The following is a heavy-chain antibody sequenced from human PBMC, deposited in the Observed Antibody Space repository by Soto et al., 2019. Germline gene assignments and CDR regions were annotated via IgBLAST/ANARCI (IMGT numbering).Heavy chain of an antibody. D-gene: IGHD3-3*01. V-gene: IGHV3-48*02. Sequence: GGSLRLSCAASGFTFSSYSMNWVRQAPGKGLEWISYTSTTSSSIYYADSVKGRFTISRDNAKNSLFLQMNSLRDEDTAVYYCARKGVAFDYWGQGALVTVS. CDR1: GFTFSSYS. CDR2: TSTTSSSI. CDR3: ARKGVAFDY. J-gene: IGHJ4*02.